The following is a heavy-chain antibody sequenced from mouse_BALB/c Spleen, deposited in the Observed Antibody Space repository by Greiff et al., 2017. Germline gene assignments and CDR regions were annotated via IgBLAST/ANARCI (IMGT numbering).Heavy chain of an antibody. CDR3: ARGRELRGAAMDY. D-gene: IGHD1-1*01. J-gene: IGHJ4*01. CDR2: ISSGGST. V-gene: IGHV5-6-5*01. CDR1: GFTFSSYA. Sequence: EVHLVESGGGLVKPGGSLKLSCAASGFTFSSYAMSWVRQTPEKRLEWVASISSGGSTYYPDSVKGRFTIYRDNARNILYLQMSSLRSEDTAMYYCARGRELRGAAMDYWGQGTSVTVSS.